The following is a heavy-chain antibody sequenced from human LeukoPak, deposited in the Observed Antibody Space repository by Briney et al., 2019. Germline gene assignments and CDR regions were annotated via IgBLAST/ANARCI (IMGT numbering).Heavy chain of an antibody. D-gene: IGHD3-3*01. CDR1: GGSFSGYY. Sequence: TSETLSLTCAVYGGSFSGYYWSRIRQPPGKGLEWIGEINHSGSTNYNPSLKSRVTISVDTSKNQFSLKLSSVTAADTAVYYCARVYQNDFWSGYLDYWGQGTLVTVSS. CDR2: INHSGST. J-gene: IGHJ4*02. CDR3: ARVYQNDFWSGYLDY. V-gene: IGHV4-34*01.